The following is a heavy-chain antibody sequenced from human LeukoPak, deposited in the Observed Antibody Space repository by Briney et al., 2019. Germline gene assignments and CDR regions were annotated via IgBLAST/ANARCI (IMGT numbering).Heavy chain of an antibody. V-gene: IGHV1-2*02. D-gene: IGHD6-6*01. CDR2: INPNSGGT. Sequence: ASVKVSCKASGYTFTSYGINWVRQAPGQGLEWMGWINPNSGGTNYAQKFQGRVTMTRDTSISTAYMELSRLRSDDTAVYYCARDRIAARPEDYWGQGTLVTVSS. J-gene: IGHJ4*02. CDR1: GYTFTSYG. CDR3: ARDRIAARPEDY.